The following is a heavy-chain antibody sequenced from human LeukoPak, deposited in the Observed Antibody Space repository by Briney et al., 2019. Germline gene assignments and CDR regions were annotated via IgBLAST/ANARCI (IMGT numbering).Heavy chain of an antibody. Sequence: SETLSLTCTVSGGSISSGGYYWSWIRQHPGKGLEWIGYIYYSGSTYYNPSLKSRVTISVYTSKNQFSLKLSSVTAADTAVYFCARDYTIHSSSWYHWFDPWGQGTLVTVSS. J-gene: IGHJ5*02. D-gene: IGHD6-13*01. CDR3: ARDYTIHSSSWYHWFDP. CDR1: GGSISSGGYY. V-gene: IGHV4-31*03. CDR2: IYYSGST.